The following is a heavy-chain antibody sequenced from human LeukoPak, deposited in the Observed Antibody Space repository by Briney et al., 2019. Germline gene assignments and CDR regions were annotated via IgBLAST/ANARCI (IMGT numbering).Heavy chain of an antibody. V-gene: IGHV3-11*01. CDR2: ITNSGYTM. CDR1: GFTFDDYF. D-gene: IGHD6-13*01. CDR3: ARSRARIAAAVYYFDY. Sequence: PGGSLRLSCAAAGFTFDDYFMGWVRQAAGKGLEWVSYITNSGYTMYYADSVRGRFTISKDNANNSLYLHMSGLSAEDTAVYYCARSRARIAAAVYYFDYWGQGTTVTVSS. J-gene: IGHJ4*02.